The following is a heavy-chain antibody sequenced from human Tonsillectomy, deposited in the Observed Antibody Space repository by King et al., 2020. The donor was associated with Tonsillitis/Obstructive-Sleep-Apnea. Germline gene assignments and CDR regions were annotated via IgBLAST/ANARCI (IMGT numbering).Heavy chain of an antibody. J-gene: IGHJ4*02. V-gene: IGHV4-39*01. CDR2: IYYSGST. CDR3: ARSHSSYGFDY. D-gene: IGHD5-18*01. CDR1: GGSISSNTYY. Sequence: QLQESVPGLVKPSETLSLTCTVSGGSISSNTYYWGWIRQPPGKGLEWIGNIYYSGSTYYNPSLKSRVTISVDTSKNQFSLNLSSVTAADTAVYYCARSHSSYGFDYWGQGTLVTVSS.